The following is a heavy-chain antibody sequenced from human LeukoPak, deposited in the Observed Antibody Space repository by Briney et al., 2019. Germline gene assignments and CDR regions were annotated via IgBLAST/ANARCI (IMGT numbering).Heavy chain of an antibody. CDR3: AKGERYYYDPGSDY. J-gene: IGHJ4*02. D-gene: IGHD3-22*01. CDR1: GFTFSSYG. CDR2: IRYDGSNK. V-gene: IGHV3-30*02. Sequence: QSGGSLRLSCAASGFTFSSYGMHWVRQAPGKGLEWVAFIRYDGSNKYYADSVKGRFTISRDNSKNTLYLQMNSLRAEDTAVYYCAKGERYYYDPGSDYWGQGTLVTVSS.